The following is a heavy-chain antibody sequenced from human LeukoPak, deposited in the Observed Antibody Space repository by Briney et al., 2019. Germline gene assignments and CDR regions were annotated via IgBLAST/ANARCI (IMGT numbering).Heavy chain of an antibody. CDR1: GGSISSHY. Sequence: KASETLSLTCTVSGGSISSHYWSWIRQPPGKGLEWIGYIYYGGSTDYNPSLKSRVTISKDTSKTQFSLRLSSVTAADTAVYYCARARLDSSGRFHYWGKGTLVSVSS. CDR3: ARARLDSSGRFHY. D-gene: IGHD3-22*01. J-gene: IGHJ4*02. V-gene: IGHV4-59*11. CDR2: IYYGGST.